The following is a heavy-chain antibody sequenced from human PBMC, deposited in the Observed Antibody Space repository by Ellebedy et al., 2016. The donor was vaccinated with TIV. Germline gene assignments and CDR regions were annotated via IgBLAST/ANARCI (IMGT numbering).Heavy chain of an antibody. CDR2: ISYDGSHR. CDR1: GFSFSSYA. V-gene: IGHV3-30-3*01. D-gene: IGHD2-21*01. CDR3: ARGGGCFGDSCYYADF. J-gene: IGHJ4*02. Sequence: PGGSLRLSCSASGFSFSSYAMHWVRQAPGKGLEWVAIISYDGSHRYYADSVKGRFNISRDISKNTLYLQMNSLRAEDTAVYYCARGGGCFGDSCYYADFWGQGTLVTVSS.